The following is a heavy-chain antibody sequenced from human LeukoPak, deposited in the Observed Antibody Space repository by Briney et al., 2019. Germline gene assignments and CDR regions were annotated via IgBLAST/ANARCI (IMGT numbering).Heavy chain of an antibody. D-gene: IGHD6-6*01. CDR1: GFTFSRSG. Sequence: PGRSLRLSCAASGFTFSRSGMHWVRQAPGKGLEWVAVISYDGRNKHHADSVTGRFTISRDNSKNTLYLQMNSLRAEDTAVYHCAKDRSSSWSLDYWGQGTLVTVSS. CDR3: AKDRSSSWSLDY. J-gene: IGHJ4*02. V-gene: IGHV3-30*18. CDR2: ISYDGRNK.